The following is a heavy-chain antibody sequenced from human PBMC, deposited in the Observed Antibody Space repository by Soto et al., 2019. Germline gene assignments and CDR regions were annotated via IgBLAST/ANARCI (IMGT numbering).Heavy chain of an antibody. Sequence: PGGSLRLSCAASGFTFSSYGMHWVRQAPGKGLGWVAVISYDGSNKYYADSVKGRFTISRDNSKNTLYLQMNSLRAEDTAVYYCAKGGYDYVWGSYRYALDYWGQGTLVTVSS. CDR3: AKGGYDYVWGSYRYALDY. V-gene: IGHV3-30*18. CDR2: ISYDGSNK. CDR1: GFTFSSYG. J-gene: IGHJ4*02. D-gene: IGHD3-16*02.